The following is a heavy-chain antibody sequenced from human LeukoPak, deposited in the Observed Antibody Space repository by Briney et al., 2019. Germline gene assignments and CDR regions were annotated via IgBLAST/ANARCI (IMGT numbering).Heavy chain of an antibody. CDR3: AKDKAAAGTWDY. Sequence: GGSLRLSCAASGFTFSSYAMSRVRQAPGKGLEWVSAISGSGGGTYYADSVKGRFTTSRDNSKNTLYLQMNSLRAEDTAVYYCAKDKAAAGTWDYWGQGTLVTVSS. CDR1: GFTFSSYA. J-gene: IGHJ4*02. CDR2: ISGSGGGT. D-gene: IGHD6-13*01. V-gene: IGHV3-23*01.